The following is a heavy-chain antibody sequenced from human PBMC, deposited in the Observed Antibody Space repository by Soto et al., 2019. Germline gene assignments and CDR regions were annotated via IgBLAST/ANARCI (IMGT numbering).Heavy chain of an antibody. J-gene: IGHJ4*02. Sequence: QVRLVESGGGLVKPGGSLRLACTGSGFTFSDSYMNWVRQAPGKGLEWLSHISGSGSLVFYADSVKGRFTISRDNAKDTDYLHPNNVRVADTDIYYCTRDYDDLMTGFLKRGDIRGQGNKVTVTS. D-gene: IGHD3-9*01. CDR2: ISGSGSLV. CDR3: TRDYDDLMTGFLKRGDI. CDR1: GFTFSDSY. V-gene: IGHV3-11*01.